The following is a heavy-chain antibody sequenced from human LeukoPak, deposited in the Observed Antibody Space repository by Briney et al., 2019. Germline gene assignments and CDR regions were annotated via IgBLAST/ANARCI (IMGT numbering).Heavy chain of an antibody. D-gene: IGHD6-19*01. CDR2: INTDGTVT. CDR3: ATKQWLAPPPDS. J-gene: IGHJ4*02. Sequence: GSLRLSCAASGFTFSKYWMLWVRQAAGKGVKGVSRINTDGTVTTYADSVKGRFTVPRDNAHNPMLLQMNSVRDEDTAVYYCATKQWLAPPPDSWGQGTPVTVSS. CDR1: GFTFSKYW. V-gene: IGHV3-74*01.